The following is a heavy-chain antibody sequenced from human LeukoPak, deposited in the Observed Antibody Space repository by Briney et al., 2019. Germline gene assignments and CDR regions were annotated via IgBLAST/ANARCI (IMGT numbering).Heavy chain of an antibody. J-gene: IGHJ5*02. Sequence: SETLSLTCTVSGDSISSGDYYWSWIRQPAGKGLEWIGRISSSGSTNYNPSLKSRVTISVDTSKNQFSLKLSSVTAADTAVYYCARGPPPRWFDPWGQGTLVTVSS. V-gene: IGHV4-61*02. CDR1: GDSISSGDYY. CDR3: ARGPPPRWFDP. CDR2: ISSSGST.